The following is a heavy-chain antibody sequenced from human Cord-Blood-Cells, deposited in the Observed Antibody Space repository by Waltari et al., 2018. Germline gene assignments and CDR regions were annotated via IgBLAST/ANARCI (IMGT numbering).Heavy chain of an antibody. Sequence: QVQLQESGPGLVKPSQTLSLTCTVSGGSISSGDYYWSWIRQPPGKGLEWIGYIYYRGSTYDNPSLKSRVTISVDTSKNQFSLKLSSVTAADTAVYYCARTVAIFGVGVFDYWGQGTLVTVSS. J-gene: IGHJ4*02. CDR1: GGSISSGDYY. D-gene: IGHD3-3*01. CDR2: IYYRGST. V-gene: IGHV4-30-4*08. CDR3: ARTVAIFGVGVFDY.